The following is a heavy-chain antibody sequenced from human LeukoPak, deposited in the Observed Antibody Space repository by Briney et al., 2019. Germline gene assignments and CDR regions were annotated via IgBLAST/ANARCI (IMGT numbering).Heavy chain of an antibody. CDR2: IIDNGGTT. J-gene: IGHJ4*02. CDR3: VTQGDGYYSGPFDF. D-gene: IGHD3-22*01. CDR1: GFTSNTYA. V-gene: IGHV3-64D*06. Sequence: GWSLRLSCSASGFTSNTYAMHCVLQAPEEGLEYVSSIIDNGGTTDYADSLKGRFTISRHNSKHTLYLQMSSLRADDTAVYFCVTQGDGYYSGPFDFWGQGPLVTVSS.